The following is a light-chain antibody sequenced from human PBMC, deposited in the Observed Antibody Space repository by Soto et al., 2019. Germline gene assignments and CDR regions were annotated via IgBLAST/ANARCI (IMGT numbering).Light chain of an antibody. J-gene: IGLJ3*02. CDR1: SSDVGLYNY. CDR2: DVS. CDR3: CSYAGTYTWV. V-gene: IGLV2-11*01. Sequence: HSVLTQPRSVSGSPGQSVAISCTGTSSDVGLYNYVSWYQQHPGKAPKLMIYDVSKWPSGVPDRFSGSKSGNTASLTISGLQAEDEDDYYCCSYAGTYTWVFGGGTKLTVL.